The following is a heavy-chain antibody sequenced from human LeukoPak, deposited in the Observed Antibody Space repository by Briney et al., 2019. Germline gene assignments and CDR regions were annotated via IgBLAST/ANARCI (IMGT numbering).Heavy chain of an antibody. D-gene: IGHD3-22*01. CDR1: GFSVSNTY. V-gene: IGHV3-53*01. CDR3: ATQFDSTGYTTY. J-gene: IGHJ4*02. CDR2: IYSGAGT. Sequence: GGSLRLSCVASGFSVSNTYMSWVRQAPGRGLEWVSVIYSGAGTYSADSVRGRFTISRDNSKNTLYLQMNSLRVEDTAVYYCATQFDSTGYTTYWGQGTMVTVSS.